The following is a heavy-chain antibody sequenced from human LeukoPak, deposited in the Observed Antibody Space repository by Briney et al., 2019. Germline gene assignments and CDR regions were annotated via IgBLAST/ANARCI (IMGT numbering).Heavy chain of an antibody. CDR1: GFTFSSYS. CDR2: ITGSSDYI. D-gene: IGHD3-3*02. V-gene: IGHV3-21*01. J-gene: IGHJ6*04. Sequence: GGSLRLSCAASGFTFSSYSMNWVRQAPGKELEWVSSITGSSDYIYYLDSVKGRLNISRDNAKNSLYLQMNSLRVEDTAVYYCARSLRISFVMDVWGKGTTVTVSS. CDR3: ARSLRISFVMDV.